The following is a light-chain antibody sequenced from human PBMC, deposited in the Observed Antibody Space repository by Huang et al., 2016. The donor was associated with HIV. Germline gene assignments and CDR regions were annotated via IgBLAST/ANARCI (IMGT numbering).Light chain of an antibody. CDR2: STS. Sequence: DIQMTQSPSSLSASVGDRVTITCRASQGISNSLAWYQQKVGKAPKLLLSSTSRLESGLPSRFSSSGSGAHYPLTISSLQPEDFATYYCQQYYNSPLTFGGGTKVEIK. J-gene: IGKJ4*01. CDR3: QQYYNSPLT. V-gene: IGKV1-NL1*01. CDR1: QGISNS.